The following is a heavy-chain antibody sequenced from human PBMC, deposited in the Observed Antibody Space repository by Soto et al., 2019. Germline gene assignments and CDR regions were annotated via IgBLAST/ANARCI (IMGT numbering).Heavy chain of an antibody. CDR2: INPSGGST. J-gene: IGHJ6*02. Sequence: ASVNVSCKASGYTFTSYYMHCVRQAPGQVLEWMGIINPSGGSTSYAQKFQGRVTMTRDTSTSTVYMELSSLRSEDTAVYYCARDAPYHDSSSWFGGMDVWGQGTTVTVSS. V-gene: IGHV1-46*01. D-gene: IGHD6-13*01. CDR3: ARDAPYHDSSSWFGGMDV. CDR1: GYTFTSYY.